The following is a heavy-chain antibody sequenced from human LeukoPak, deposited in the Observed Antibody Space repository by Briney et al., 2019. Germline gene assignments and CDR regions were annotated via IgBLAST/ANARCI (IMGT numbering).Heavy chain of an antibody. V-gene: IGHV4-4*07. CDR1: GGSISIYY. Sequence: SETLSLTCTVSGGSISIYYWSWIRQPAGEGLEWIGRIYTTEITNYSPSLKSRLTMSLDTSKKQFSLRLTSVTAADTAVYYCARDLDYGSGSYAHSPWGQGILVTVSS. J-gene: IGHJ5*02. CDR3: ARDLDYGSGSYAHSP. D-gene: IGHD3-10*01. CDR2: IYTTEIT.